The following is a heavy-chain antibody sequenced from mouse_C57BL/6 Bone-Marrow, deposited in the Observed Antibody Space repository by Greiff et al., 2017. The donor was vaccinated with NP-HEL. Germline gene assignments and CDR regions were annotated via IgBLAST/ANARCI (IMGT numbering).Heavy chain of an antibody. J-gene: IGHJ3*01. V-gene: IGHV5-4*03. CDR3: ARRHYYGSSWFAY. D-gene: IGHD1-1*01. CDR2: ISDGGSYT. Sequence: EVKVVESGGGLVKPGGSLKLSCAASGFTFSSYAMSWVRQTPEKRLEWVATISDGGSYTYYPDNVKGRFTISRENAKNNLYLQMSHLKSEDTAMYYCARRHYYGSSWFAYWGQGTLVTVSA. CDR1: GFTFSSYA.